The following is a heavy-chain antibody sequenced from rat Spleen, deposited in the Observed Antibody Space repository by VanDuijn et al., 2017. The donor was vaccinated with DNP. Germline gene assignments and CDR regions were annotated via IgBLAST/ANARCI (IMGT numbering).Heavy chain of an antibody. CDR3: ARDDYSSHIPFAY. J-gene: IGHJ3*01. Sequence: EVQLVETGGGLVQPGRSLKLSCVASGFTFSSFWMHWIRQTPGKGLAWVASINTDGGSTFYPDSVKGRFTVSRDNAENTIYLQMNSLRSEDTATYYCARDDYSSHIPFAYWGQGALVTVSS. CDR1: GFTFSSFW. V-gene: IGHV5-58*01. D-gene: IGHD1-2*01. CDR2: INTDGGST.